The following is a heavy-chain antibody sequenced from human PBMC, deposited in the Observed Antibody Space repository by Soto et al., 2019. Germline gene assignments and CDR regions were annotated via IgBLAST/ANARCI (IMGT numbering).Heavy chain of an antibody. V-gene: IGHV1-69*02. J-gene: IGHJ4*02. CDR3: ARVGYQVENY. CDR1: GGTFSSYT. D-gene: IGHD3-16*02. Sequence: QVQLVQSGAEVKKPGSSVKVSCKASGGTFSSYTISWVRQAPGQGLEWMGRIIPILSIANYAQKFQGRVTISADKSTSTAYMELSSLRSEDTAVYYCARVGYQVENYWGQGTLVTVSS. CDR2: IIPILSIA.